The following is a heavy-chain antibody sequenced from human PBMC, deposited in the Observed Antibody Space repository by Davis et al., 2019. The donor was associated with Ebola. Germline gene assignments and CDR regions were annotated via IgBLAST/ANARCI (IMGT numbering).Heavy chain of an antibody. D-gene: IGHD3-16*01. CDR2: ISYDGSNK. Sequence: GESLKISCAASGFTFSSYAMHWVRQAPGKGLEWVAVISYDGSNKYYADSVKGRFTISRDNSKNTLYLQMNSLRAEDTAVYYCARSTKLGSWGQGTLVTVSS. CDR3: ARSTKLGS. J-gene: IGHJ4*02. V-gene: IGHV3-30*04. CDR1: GFTFSSYA.